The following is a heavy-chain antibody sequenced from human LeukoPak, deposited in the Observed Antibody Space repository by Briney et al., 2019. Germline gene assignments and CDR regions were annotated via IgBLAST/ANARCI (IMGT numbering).Heavy chain of an antibody. V-gene: IGHV6-1*01. CDR1: GDSVSSNIAA. J-gene: IGHJ4*02. D-gene: IGHD1-26*01. CDR2: TYYRSRWYN. CDR3: ARGGSYSFDY. Sequence: SQTLSLTCAISGDSVSSNIAAWHWIRQSPSRGLEWLGSTYYRSRWYNDFAFSISGRITINPDTSKNQFSLQVNSVTPEDTALYYCARGGSYSFDYWGQGTLVTVSS.